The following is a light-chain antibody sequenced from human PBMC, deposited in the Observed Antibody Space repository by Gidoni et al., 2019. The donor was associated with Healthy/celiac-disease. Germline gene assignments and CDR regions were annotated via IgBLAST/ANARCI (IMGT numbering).Light chain of an antibody. V-gene: IGKV1-13*02. CDR2: DAS. CDR1: QGISSA. Sequence: ALQLTQSPSSLSASVGDRVTITCRASQGISSALAWYQQKPGKAPKLLIYDASSLESGVPSRFSGSGSGTDFTLTISSLQPEDFATDYCQQFNSYLALTFXGXTKVEIK. J-gene: IGKJ4*01. CDR3: QQFNSYLALT.